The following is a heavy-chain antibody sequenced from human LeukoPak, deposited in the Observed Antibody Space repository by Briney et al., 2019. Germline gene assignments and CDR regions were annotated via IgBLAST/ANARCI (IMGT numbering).Heavy chain of an antibody. CDR1: GFTFSNYN. CDR3: AREAGTYRYGSFDF. V-gene: IGHV3-48*04. D-gene: IGHD5-18*01. CDR2: ISSSGNTV. Sequence: GGSLRLSCAASGFTFSNYNTNWVRQAPGNGLEWVSYISSSGNTVYYADSVKGRFSISRDNAKNSLYLQMNSLRAEDTAVYYCAREAGTYRYGSFDFWGQGTLVTVSS. J-gene: IGHJ4*02.